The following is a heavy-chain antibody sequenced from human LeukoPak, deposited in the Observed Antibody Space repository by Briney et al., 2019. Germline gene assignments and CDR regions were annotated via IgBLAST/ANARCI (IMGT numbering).Heavy chain of an antibody. D-gene: IGHD4-17*01. CDR1: GGSISSYS. CDR2: IDYSGSI. V-gene: IGHV4-59*12. J-gene: IGHJ3*02. CDR3: ARDSYDYGDPRAFDI. Sequence: SETLSLTCTVSGGSISSYSWSWIRQPPGKGLEWIGNIDYSGSITSNPSLKSRVTISVDTSKNQFSLKLSSVTAADTAVYYCARDSYDYGDPRAFDIWGQGTMVTVSS.